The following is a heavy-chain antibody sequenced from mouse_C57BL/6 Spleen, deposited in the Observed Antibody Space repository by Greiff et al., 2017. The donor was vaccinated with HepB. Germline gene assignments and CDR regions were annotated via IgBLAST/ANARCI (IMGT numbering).Heavy chain of an antibody. CDR3: ASLGDYGAWFAY. D-gene: IGHD2-4*01. CDR2: ISSGGSYT. V-gene: IGHV5-6*02. J-gene: IGHJ3*01. Sequence: DVKLQESGGDLVKPGGSLKLSCAASGFTFSSYGMSWVRQTPDKRLEWVATISSGGSYTYYPDSVKGRFTISRDNAKNTLYLQMSSLKSEDTAMYYCASLGDYGAWFAYWGQGTLVTVSA. CDR1: GFTFSSYG.